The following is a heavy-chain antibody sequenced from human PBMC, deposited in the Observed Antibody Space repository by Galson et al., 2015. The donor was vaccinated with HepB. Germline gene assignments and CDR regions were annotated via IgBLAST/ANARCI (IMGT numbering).Heavy chain of an antibody. J-gene: IGHJ6*02. Sequence: SVKVSCKASGYTFTSYYMHWVRQAPGQGLEWMGIINPSGGSTSYAQKFQGRVTMTRDTSTSTVYMELSSLSSEDTAVYYCAREVAMIVVVINGGNYYYGMDVWGQGTTVTVSS. CDR2: INPSGGST. D-gene: IGHD3-22*01. CDR3: AREVAMIVVVINGGNYYYGMDV. V-gene: IGHV1-46*03. CDR1: GYTFTSYY.